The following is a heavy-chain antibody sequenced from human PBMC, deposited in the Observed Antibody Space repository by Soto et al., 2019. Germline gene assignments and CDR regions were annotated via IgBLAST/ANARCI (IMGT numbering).Heavy chain of an antibody. V-gene: IGHV1-69*01. CDR1: GGTCSSYT. Sequence: ASRKGSCRASGGTCSSYTFRWVRQAPGQGLEWMGGIIPIFATTNCAQKFQGRVTSTAGESSSTAYIALSSLRSAYTGAYCSATDAGQAMATKNRDYYCNCWGQGTLVTAAS. D-gene: IGHD5-12*01. J-gene: IGHJ4*02. CDR3: ATDAGQAMATKNRDYYCNC. CDR2: IIPIFATT.